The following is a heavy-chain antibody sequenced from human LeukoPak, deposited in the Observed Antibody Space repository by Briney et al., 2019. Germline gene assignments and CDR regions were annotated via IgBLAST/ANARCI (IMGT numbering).Heavy chain of an antibody. V-gene: IGHV3-48*02. CDR3: ARDHALLFDY. J-gene: IGHJ4*02. CDR1: RVTFSRYS. CDR2: ISSSSSTI. Sequence: PGGSLRLSCAASRVTFSRYSMNSVAEAPGKRLDWVSYISSSSSTIYYADSVKGRFTIYRDNAKNSLYLQMTGLRDEDTAVYYCARDHALLFDYWGQGTLVTVSS. D-gene: IGHD3-10*01.